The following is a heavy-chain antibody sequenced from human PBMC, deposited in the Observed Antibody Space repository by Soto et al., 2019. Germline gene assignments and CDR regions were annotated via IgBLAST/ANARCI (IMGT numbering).Heavy chain of an antibody. Sequence: SETLSLTCTVSGGSISSSSYYWGWIRQPPGKGLEWIGSIYYSGSTYYNPSLKSRVTISVDTSKNQFSLKLSSVTAADTAVYYCARLPRPVDFWSGYYWFDPWGQGTLVTVSS. J-gene: IGHJ5*02. CDR1: GGSISSSSYY. V-gene: IGHV4-39*07. D-gene: IGHD3-3*01. CDR2: IYYSGST. CDR3: ARLPRPVDFWSGYYWFDP.